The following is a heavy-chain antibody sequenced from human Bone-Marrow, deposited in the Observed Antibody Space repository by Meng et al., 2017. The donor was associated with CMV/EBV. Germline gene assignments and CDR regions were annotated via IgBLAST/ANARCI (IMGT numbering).Heavy chain of an antibody. CDR1: GFTFSDSY. CDR3: ARGAIHYYGSGSPQDY. V-gene: IGHV3-11*01. J-gene: IGHJ4*02. D-gene: IGHD3-10*01. CDR2: ISSSGSTI. Sequence: EGPLGLPWAASGFTFSDSYMSWIRQAPGKGLEWVSYISSSGSTIYYADSVKGRFTISRDNAKNSLYLQMNSLRAEDTAVYYCARGAIHYYGSGSPQDYWGQGTLVTVSS.